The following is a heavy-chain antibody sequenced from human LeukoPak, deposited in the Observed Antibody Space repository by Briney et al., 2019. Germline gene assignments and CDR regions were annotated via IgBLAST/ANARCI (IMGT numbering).Heavy chain of an antibody. CDR2: ISSDGSNK. D-gene: IGHD3-3*01. Sequence: GGSLRLSCAASGFTFNTYAMHWVRQAPGKGLEWVALISSDGSNKYYADSVKGRFTISRDNSKNTLYLQMNSLRAEDTAVYYCARVPLEWLLSDWFDPWGQGTLVTVSS. V-gene: IGHV3-30-3*01. CDR1: GFTFNTYA. J-gene: IGHJ5*02. CDR3: ARVPLEWLLSDWFDP.